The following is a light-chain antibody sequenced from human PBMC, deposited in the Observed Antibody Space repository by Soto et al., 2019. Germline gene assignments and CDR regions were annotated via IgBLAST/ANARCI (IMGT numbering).Light chain of an antibody. CDR1: SSDIGGYDH. Sequence: QSVLTQPPSASGSPGQSVTISCTGTSSDIGGYDHVSWYRQDPGKAPKVMIYEVTKRPSGVPDRFSGSKAGNTASLTVFGLQAEDEANYYCGSLAGPVWVFGGGTKLTVL. CDR2: EVT. CDR3: GSLAGPVWV. V-gene: IGLV2-8*01. J-gene: IGLJ3*02.